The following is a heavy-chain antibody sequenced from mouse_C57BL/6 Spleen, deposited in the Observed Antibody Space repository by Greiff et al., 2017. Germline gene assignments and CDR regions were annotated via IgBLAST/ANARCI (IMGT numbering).Heavy chain of an antibody. CDR3: ARDRDGNYGGAMDY. CDR1: GFTFSDYY. J-gene: IGHJ4*01. Sequence: EVKLMESEGGLVQPGSSMKLSCTASGFTFSDYYMAWVRQVPEKGLEWVANINYDGSSTYYLDSLKSRFIISRDNAKNILYLQMSSLKSEDTATYYCARDRDGNYGGAMDYWGQGTSVTVSS. V-gene: IGHV5-16*01. D-gene: IGHD2-1*01. CDR2: INYDGSST.